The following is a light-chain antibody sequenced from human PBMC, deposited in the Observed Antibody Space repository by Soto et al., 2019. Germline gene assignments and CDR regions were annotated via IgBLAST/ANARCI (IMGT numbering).Light chain of an antibody. J-gene: IGKJ1*01. CDR1: RSVSYKSNNKNY. CDR2: WAS. V-gene: IGKV4-1*01. CDR3: LQYYNTPRT. Sequence: DIVITQSPYSLAVSLGDRATINCRSSRSVSYKSNNKNYLAWYQQKKGQPPKLXIYWASTRESGVPDRFSGSGHGTDVNLTISSLQAEDVAVYFCLQYYNTPRTFGQGTKVDIK.